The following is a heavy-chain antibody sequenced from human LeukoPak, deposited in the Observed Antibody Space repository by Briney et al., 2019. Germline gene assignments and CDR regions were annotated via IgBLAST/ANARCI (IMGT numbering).Heavy chain of an antibody. J-gene: IGHJ4*02. V-gene: IGHV3-53*01. CDR3: ARWGLFYYFDY. CDR1: GFTFSSYS. Sequence: GGSLRLSCAAFGFTFSSYSMNWVRQAPGKGLEWVSVIYSGGSTYYADSVKGRFTISRDNSKNTLYLQMNSLRAEDTAVYYCARWGLFYYFDYWGQGTLVTVSS. CDR2: IYSGGST. D-gene: IGHD3-16*01.